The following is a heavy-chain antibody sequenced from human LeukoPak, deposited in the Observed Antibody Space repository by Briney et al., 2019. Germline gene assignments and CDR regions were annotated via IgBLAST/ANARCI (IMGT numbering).Heavy chain of an antibody. CDR1: GFTFNRYG. J-gene: IGHJ4*02. D-gene: IGHD1-26*01. CDR3: ARDAGSYLEGYYFDY. CDR2: IRYDGSNQ. V-gene: IGHV3-30*02. Sequence: PGGSLRLSCAASGFTFNRYGMHWVRQAPGKGLEWVAFIRYDGSNQYYADSVKGRFTISRDNSKNTLYLQMNSLRAEDTAVYYCARDAGSYLEGYYFDYWGQGTLVTVSS.